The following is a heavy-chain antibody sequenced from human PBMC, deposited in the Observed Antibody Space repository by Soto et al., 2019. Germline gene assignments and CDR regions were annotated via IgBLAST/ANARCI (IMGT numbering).Heavy chain of an antibody. CDR3: AKDHLQDDYGISNYYYYYGMDV. D-gene: IGHD4-17*01. J-gene: IGHJ6*02. Sequence: GGSLRLSCAASGFTFGSYGMHWVRQAPGKGLEWVAVISYDGSNKYYADSVKGRFTISRDNSKNTLYLQMNSLRAEDTAVYYCAKDHLQDDYGISNYYYYYGMDVWCQGTTVTVSS. V-gene: IGHV3-30*18. CDR2: ISYDGSNK. CDR1: GFTFGSYG.